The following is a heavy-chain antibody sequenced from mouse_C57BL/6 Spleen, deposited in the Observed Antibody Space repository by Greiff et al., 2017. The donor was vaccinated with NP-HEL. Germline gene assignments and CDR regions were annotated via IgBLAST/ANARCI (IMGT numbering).Heavy chain of an antibody. CDR1: GYTFTSYW. D-gene: IGHD3-2*01. V-gene: IGHV1-59*01. CDR3: ARSRQLDY. J-gene: IGHJ2*01. CDR2: IDPSDSYT. Sequence: QVQLQQSGAELVRPGTSVKLSCKASGYTFTSYWMHWVKQRPGQGLEWIGVIDPSDSYTNYNQKFKGKATLTVDTSSSTAYMQLSSLTSEDSAVYYCARSRQLDYWGQGTTLTVSS.